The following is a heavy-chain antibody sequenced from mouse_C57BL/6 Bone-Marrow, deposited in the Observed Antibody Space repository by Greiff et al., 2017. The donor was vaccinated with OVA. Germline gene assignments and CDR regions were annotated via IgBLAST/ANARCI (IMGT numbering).Heavy chain of an antibody. Sequence: QVQLQQPGAKLVRPGTSVKLSCKASGYTFTSYWMHWVKQRPGQGLEWIGVIDPSDSYTNYNQKFKGKATLTVDTSSSTAYMQLSSLTSEDSAVYYCAREGTGLFDYWGQGTTLTVSS. CDR2: IDPSDSYT. V-gene: IGHV1-59*01. CDR1: GYTFTSYW. CDR3: AREGTGLFDY. D-gene: IGHD3-3*01. J-gene: IGHJ2*01.